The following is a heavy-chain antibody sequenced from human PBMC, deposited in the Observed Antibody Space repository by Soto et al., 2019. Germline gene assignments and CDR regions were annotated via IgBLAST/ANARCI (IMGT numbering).Heavy chain of an antibody. D-gene: IGHD3-10*01. CDR3: GRVNFYASGIYYYSNMVV. J-gene: IGHJ6*03. CDR2: IIPIFGTA. Sequence: SVKVSCKASGGTFSSYAISWVRQAPGQGLEWMGGIIPIFGTANYAQKFQGRVTITADESTSTAYMELRSLRSDDTAVYYCGRVNFYASGIYYYSNMVVGGKGTRVTFP. V-gene: IGHV1-69*13. CDR1: GGTFSSYA.